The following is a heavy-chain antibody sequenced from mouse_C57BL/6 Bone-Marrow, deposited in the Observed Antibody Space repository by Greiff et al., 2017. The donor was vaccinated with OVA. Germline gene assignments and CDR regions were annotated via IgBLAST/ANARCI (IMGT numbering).Heavy chain of an antibody. V-gene: IGHV1-74*01. Sequence: QVQLQQPGAELVKPGASVKVSCKASGYTFTSYWMHWVKQRPGQGLEWIGRIHPSDSDTNYNQKFKGKATLTVDKSSSTAYMKLSSLTSDDSAVYYCAIAGIYYGNPFDYWGQGTTLTVSS. D-gene: IGHD2-1*01. J-gene: IGHJ2*01. CDR3: AIAGIYYGNPFDY. CDR2: IHPSDSDT. CDR1: GYTFTSYW.